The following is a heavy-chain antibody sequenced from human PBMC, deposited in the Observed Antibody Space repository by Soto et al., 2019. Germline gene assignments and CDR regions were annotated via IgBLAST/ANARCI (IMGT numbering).Heavy chain of an antibody. Sequence: GGSLRLSCAASGFTFSSYDMNWVRQAPGKGLEWVSAIGVYANTYYADSVKGRFTISRDDSRNTVHLQLNSLRVDDTAVYYCAKESTVGSPGDYFDSWGQGTLVTVSS. D-gene: IGHD1-26*01. CDR1: GFTFSSYD. CDR2: IGVYANT. V-gene: IGHV3-23*01. CDR3: AKESTVGSPGDYFDS. J-gene: IGHJ4*02.